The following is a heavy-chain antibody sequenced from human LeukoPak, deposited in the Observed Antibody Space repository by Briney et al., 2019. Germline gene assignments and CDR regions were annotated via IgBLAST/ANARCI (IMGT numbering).Heavy chain of an antibody. J-gene: IGHJ6*02. Sequence: GGSLRLSCSASGFNFKNSWMSWVRQAPGKGLQWVANINQDGGEKYYVDSVKGRFTISRDNAKNSLYLQMNSLRAEDTAVYYCARDREYGDYGMDVWGQGTTVTVSS. D-gene: IGHD4-17*01. V-gene: IGHV3-7*01. CDR3: ARDREYGDYGMDV. CDR2: INQDGGEK. CDR1: GFNFKNSW.